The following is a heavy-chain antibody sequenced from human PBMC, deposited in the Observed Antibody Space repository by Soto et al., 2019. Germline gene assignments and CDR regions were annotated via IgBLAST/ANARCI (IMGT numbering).Heavy chain of an antibody. Sequence: LSLTCAVSGASISSAHWWNLVRQPPGKGLEWVAVISYDGSNKYYADSVKGRFTISRDNSKNTLYLQMNSLRAEDTAVYYCAKERYYDSNGYYFDYWGQGTLVTVSS. J-gene: IGHJ4*02. D-gene: IGHD3-22*01. V-gene: IGHV3-30*18. CDR2: ISYDGSNK. CDR1: GASISSAHW. CDR3: AKERYYDSNGYYFDY.